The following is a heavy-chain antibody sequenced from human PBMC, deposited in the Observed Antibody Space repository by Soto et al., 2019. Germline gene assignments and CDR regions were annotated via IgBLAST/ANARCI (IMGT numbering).Heavy chain of an antibody. Sequence: SEILSLTCTVSGGSISSSSYYWGWIRQPPGKGLEWIGSIYYSGSTYYNPSLKSRVTISVDTSKNQFSLKLSSVTAADTAVYYCATTPRSGPDYWGQGTLGTVSS. CDR1: GGSISSSSYY. V-gene: IGHV4-39*01. CDR3: ATTPRSGPDY. D-gene: IGHD6-19*01. CDR2: IYYSGST. J-gene: IGHJ4*02.